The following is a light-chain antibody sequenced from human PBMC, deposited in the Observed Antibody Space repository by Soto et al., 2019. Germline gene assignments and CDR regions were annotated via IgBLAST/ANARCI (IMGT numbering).Light chain of an antibody. V-gene: IGLV1-40*01. Sequence: QAVVAQPPSVSGAPGQRVTIPCTGSSSNIGADHNVHWYQQLPGTAPKLIIYVNNNRPSGVPDRFSGSKSGTSASLAITGLQAEDEAFYYCQSYDISLSGVVFGGGTQLTVL. J-gene: IGLJ2*01. CDR2: VNN. CDR3: QSYDISLSGVV. CDR1: SSNIGADHN.